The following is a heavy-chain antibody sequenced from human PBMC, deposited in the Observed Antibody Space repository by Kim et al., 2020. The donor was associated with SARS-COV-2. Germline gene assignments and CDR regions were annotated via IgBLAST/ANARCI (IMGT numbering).Heavy chain of an antibody. V-gene: IGHV3-30-3*01. CDR3: ARDMAATVRGESDY. D-gene: IGHD3-10*01. CDR2: ISYDGSNK. Sequence: GGSLRLSCAASGFTFSSYAMHWVRQAPGKGLEWVAVISYDGSNKYYADSVKGRFTISRDNSKNTLYLQMNSLRAEDTAVYYCARDMAATVRGESDYWGQG. J-gene: IGHJ4*02. CDR1: GFTFSSYA.